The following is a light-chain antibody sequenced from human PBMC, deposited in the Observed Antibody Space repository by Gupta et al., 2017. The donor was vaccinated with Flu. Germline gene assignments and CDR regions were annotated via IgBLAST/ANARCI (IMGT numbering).Light chain of an antibody. CDR3: MQALQTLRT. Sequence: DIVMTQSPLSLLVIPGEQASTSCRSSQSLLHSNGSNYLDWYLQTPGQSPQLLIYLGSSRASGVPGRFSGSGSGTDFTLKISRVEAEDVGVYYCMQALQTLRTFGQGTKVEIK. V-gene: IGKV2-28*01. CDR1: QSLLHSNGSNY. CDR2: LGS. J-gene: IGKJ1*01.